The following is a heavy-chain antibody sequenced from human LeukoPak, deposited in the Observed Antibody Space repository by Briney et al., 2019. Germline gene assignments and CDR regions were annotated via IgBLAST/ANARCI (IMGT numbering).Heavy chain of an antibody. CDR1: GYTFTSYG. V-gene: IGHV1-18*01. CDR2: ISAYNGNT. CDR3: ARGSDYDDYFYMDF. J-gene: IGHJ6*03. Sequence: ASVKVSCKASGYTFTSYGISWVRQAPGQGLEWMGWISAYNGNTNYAQKLQGRVTMTRDTSISTAYMELTRLRSDDTAVYFCARGSDYDDYFYMDFWGKGTTVTVSS.